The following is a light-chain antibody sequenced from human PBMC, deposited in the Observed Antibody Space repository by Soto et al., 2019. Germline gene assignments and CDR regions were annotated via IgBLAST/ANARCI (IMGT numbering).Light chain of an antibody. V-gene: IGKV1-9*01. CDR3: QQLDSYPRT. CDR2: AAS. CDR1: QGISNY. J-gene: IGKJ1*01. Sequence: IQLTQSPSSLSASVGDRVTITCRASQGISNYLAWYQQKPGEAPNLLIYAASTLQTGVPSRFSGTGSETDVTLTISSLQPEEFATYYCQQLDSYPRTFGQGTKVEIK.